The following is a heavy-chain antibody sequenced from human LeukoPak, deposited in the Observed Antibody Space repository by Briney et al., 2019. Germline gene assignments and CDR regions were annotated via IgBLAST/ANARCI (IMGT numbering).Heavy chain of an antibody. D-gene: IGHD3-22*01. CDR3: ARVPRITMIVVANLYYYYYMDV. Sequence: GGSLRLSCAASGFTFSSYAMSWVRQAPGKGLEWVSAISGSGGSTYYADSVKGRFTISRDNAKNSLYLQMNSLRAEDTAVYYCARVPRITMIVVANLYYYYYMDVWGKGTTVTVSS. CDR1: GFTFSSYA. V-gene: IGHV3-23*01. CDR2: ISGSGGST. J-gene: IGHJ6*03.